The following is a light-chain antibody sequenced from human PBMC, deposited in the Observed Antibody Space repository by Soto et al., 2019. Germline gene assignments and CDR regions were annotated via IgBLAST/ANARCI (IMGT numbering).Light chain of an antibody. CDR2: DVS. CDR1: ISDVGGSNY. J-gene: IGLJ1*01. V-gene: IGLV2-14*01. CDR3: SSYTSSSLYV. Sequence: QSVLTHPASVAWSPGQSITISCTGTISDVGGSNYVSWYQQLPGKAPKLMIYDVSDRPSGVSNRFSGSKSGNTASLTISGLQAEDEADYYCSSYTSSSLYVFGTGTKVTGL.